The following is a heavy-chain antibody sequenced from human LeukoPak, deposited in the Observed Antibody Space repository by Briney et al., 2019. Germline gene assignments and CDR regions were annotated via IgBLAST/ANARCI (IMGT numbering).Heavy chain of an antibody. D-gene: IGHD2-2*01. CDR3: ARDEGSSGTTPDY. J-gene: IGHJ4*02. Sequence: SVKVSCKASGGTLSRYVISWVRQAPGQGLEWMGRIIPMLGIVNYAQKFQGRIMITADKSTSTAYMELSSLRSEDTAVYYCARDEGSSGTTPDYWGQGTLVTVSS. CDR2: IIPMLGIV. V-gene: IGHV1-69*04. CDR1: GGTLSRYV.